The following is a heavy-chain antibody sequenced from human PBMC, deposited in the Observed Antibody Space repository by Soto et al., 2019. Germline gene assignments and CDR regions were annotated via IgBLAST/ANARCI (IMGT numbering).Heavy chain of an antibody. CDR1: DYSITSDHY. Sequence: PSETLSLTCAVSDYSITSDHYWGWIRQPPGKGLEWIGSIHQSGSSYNNPSLKGRLTISVGTSRNHFTLKLSSVTAADTAVYYCATVVHDSSGSYFDFWGQGTLVTVSS. J-gene: IGHJ4*02. D-gene: IGHD3-22*01. CDR3: ATVVHDSSGSYFDF. V-gene: IGHV4-38-2*01. CDR2: IHQSGSS.